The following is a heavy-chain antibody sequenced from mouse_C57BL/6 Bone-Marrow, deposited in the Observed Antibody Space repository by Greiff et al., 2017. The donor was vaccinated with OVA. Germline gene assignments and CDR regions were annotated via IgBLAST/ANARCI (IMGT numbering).Heavy chain of an antibody. CDR2: IRLKSDNYAT. J-gene: IGHJ2*01. CDR3: TRWLLRTFDY. Sequence: EVKVVESGGGLVQPGGSMKLSCVASGFTFSNYWMNWVRQSPEKGLEWVAQIRLKSDNYATHYAESVKGRFTISRDDSKSSVYLQMNNLRAEDTGIYYCTRWLLRTFDYWGQGTTLTVSS. V-gene: IGHV6-3*01. CDR1: GFTFSNYW. D-gene: IGHD2-3*01.